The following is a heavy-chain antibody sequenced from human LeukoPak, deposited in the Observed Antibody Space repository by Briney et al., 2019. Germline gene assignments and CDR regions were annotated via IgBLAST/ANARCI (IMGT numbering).Heavy chain of an antibody. CDR2: IIPIFGTA. D-gene: IGHD3-16*01. J-gene: IGHJ6*04. CDR1: GGTFSSYA. Sequence: SVKLSCKASGGTFSSYAISWVRQAPGQGLEWMGGIIPIFGTANYAQKFQGRVTITADKSRSTDYMDLRSLRSEDTAVYSCEGGVWGDYYYYGMDVWGKGTTVTVSS. CDR3: EGGVWGDYYYYGMDV. V-gene: IGHV1-69*06.